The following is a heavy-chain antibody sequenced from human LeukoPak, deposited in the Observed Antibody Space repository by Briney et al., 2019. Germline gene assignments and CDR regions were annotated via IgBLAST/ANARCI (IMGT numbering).Heavy chain of an antibody. V-gene: IGHV3-30*04. Sequence: GRSLRLSCAASGFTFSSYAMHWVRQAPGKGLEWVAVISYDGSNKYYADSVEGRFTISRDNSKNTLYLQMNSLRAEDTAVYYCARAMKGYCSSTSCAPFDYWGQGTLVTVSS. D-gene: IGHD2-2*01. CDR3: ARAMKGYCSSTSCAPFDY. CDR1: GFTFSSYA. CDR2: ISYDGSNK. J-gene: IGHJ4*02.